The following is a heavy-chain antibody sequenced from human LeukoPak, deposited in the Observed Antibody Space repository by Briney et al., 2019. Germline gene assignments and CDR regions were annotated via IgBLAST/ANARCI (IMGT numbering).Heavy chain of an antibody. J-gene: IGHJ5*02. Sequence: PSETLSLTCAVYGGSFSGYYWSWIRQPPGKGLEWIGEINHSGTTNYNPSLKSRVTLSVDTSKNQFSLKLSSVTAADTAVWVDWFDPWGQGNLVTVSS. CDR3: WFDP. CDR2: INHSGTT. V-gene: IGHV4-34*03. CDR1: GGSFSGYY.